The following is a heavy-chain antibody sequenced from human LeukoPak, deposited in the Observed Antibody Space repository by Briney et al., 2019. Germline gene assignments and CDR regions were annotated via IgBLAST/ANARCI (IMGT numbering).Heavy chain of an antibody. CDR2: IYYSGST. V-gene: IGHV4-39*07. CDR3: ARSRVAGDTVGN. J-gene: IGHJ4*02. D-gene: IGHD6-19*01. Sequence: KPSETLSLTCTVSGGSISSSSYYWGWIRQPPGKGLEWIGSIYYSGSTYYNPSLKSRVTISVDTSKNQFSLKLSSVTAANTAVYYCARSRVAGDTVGNWGQGTLVTVSS. CDR1: GGSISSSSYY.